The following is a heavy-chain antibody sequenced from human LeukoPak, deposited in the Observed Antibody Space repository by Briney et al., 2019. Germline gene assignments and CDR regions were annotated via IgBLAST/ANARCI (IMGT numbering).Heavy chain of an antibody. CDR1: GGSISSGSYY. J-gene: IGHJ4*02. CDR2: IYTSGST. CDR3: AREELDCSGGSCYTGDFDY. D-gene: IGHD2-15*01. Sequence: SETLSLTCTVSGGSISSGSYYWSWIRQPAGKGLEWIGRIYTSGSTNYNPSLKSRVTISVDTSKNQFSLKLSSVTAAGTAVYYCAREELDCSGGSCYTGDFDYWGQGTLVTVSS. V-gene: IGHV4-61*02.